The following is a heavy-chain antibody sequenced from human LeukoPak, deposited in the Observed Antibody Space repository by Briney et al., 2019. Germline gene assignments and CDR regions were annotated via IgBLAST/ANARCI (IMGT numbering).Heavy chain of an antibody. CDR1: GYTFTSYG. CDR3: ARDRLRLGYERTNWFDP. V-gene: IGHV1-2*02. CDR2: INPNSGGT. J-gene: IGHJ5*02. D-gene: IGHD2-15*01. Sequence: ASVKVSCKASGYTFTSYGISWVRQAPGQGLEWMGWINPNSGGTNYAQKFQGRVTMTRDTSISTVYMELSRLRSDDTAVYYCARDRLRLGYERTNWFDPWCQGTLVTVSS.